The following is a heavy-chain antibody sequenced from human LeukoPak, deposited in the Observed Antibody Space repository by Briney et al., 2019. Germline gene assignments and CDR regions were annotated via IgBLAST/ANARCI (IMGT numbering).Heavy chain of an antibody. CDR3: ARHGELFGWFDP. Sequence: SETLSLTCTVSDGSITNNDWSWVRQTPGKGLEWIGYIYYSGSTNYNPSLKSRVTISVDTSKNQFSLKLSSVTATDTAVYYCARHGELFGWFDPWGQGTLVTVSS. CDR2: IYYSGST. CDR1: DGSITNND. V-gene: IGHV4-59*08. J-gene: IGHJ5*02. D-gene: IGHD3-10*01.